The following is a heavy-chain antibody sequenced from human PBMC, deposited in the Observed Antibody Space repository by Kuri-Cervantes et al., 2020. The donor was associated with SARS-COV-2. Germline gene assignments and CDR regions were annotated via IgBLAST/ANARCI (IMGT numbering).Heavy chain of an antibody. D-gene: IGHD3-22*01. Sequence: GESLKISCAASGFTFSDYYMSWIRQAPGKGLEWVSYISSSGSTIYYADSVKGRFTISRDNAKNSLYLQMNSLRAEDTAVYYCARDRRYYDSSGSIDAFDIWGQGTMVTVSS. CDR1: GFTFSDYY. CDR2: ISSSGSTI. V-gene: IGHV3-11*04. J-gene: IGHJ3*02. CDR3: ARDRRYYDSSGSIDAFDI.